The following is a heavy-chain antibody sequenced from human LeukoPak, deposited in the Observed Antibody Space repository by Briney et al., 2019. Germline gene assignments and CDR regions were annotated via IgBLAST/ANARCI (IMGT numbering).Heavy chain of an antibody. CDR1: GYTFTSYY. Sequence: ASVKVSCKASGYTFTSYYMHWVRQAPGQGLEWMGIINPSGGSTSYAQKFQGRVTMTRDTSTSTAYMELSSLRSEDTAVYYCARECWYYDSSGYYSFSLGYWGQGTLVTVSS. CDR2: INPSGGST. J-gene: IGHJ4*02. D-gene: IGHD3-22*01. V-gene: IGHV1-46*01. CDR3: ARECWYYDSSGYYSFSLGY.